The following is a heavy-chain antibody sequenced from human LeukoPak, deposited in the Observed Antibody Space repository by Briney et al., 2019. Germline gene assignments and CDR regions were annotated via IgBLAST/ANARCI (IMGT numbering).Heavy chain of an antibody. CDR2: IYHSGST. D-gene: IGHD2-21*02. J-gene: IGHJ1*01. CDR3: ARMTPAYCGGDCYPAYFQH. Sequence: SETLSLTCAVSGGSISSGGYSWSWIRQPPGKGLEWIGYIYHSGSTYYNPSLKSRVTISVDTSKNQFSLKLSSVTAADTAVYYCARMTPAYCGGDCYPAYFQHWGQGTLVTVSS. CDR1: GGSISSGGYS. V-gene: IGHV4-30-2*02.